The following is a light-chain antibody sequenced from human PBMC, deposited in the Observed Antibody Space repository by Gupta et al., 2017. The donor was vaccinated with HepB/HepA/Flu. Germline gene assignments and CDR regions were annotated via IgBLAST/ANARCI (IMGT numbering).Light chain of an antibody. Sequence: QSVLTRPPSGSGAPGQRVTISCTGSNSNIGAGYDVHWYKHLPGTAPKLLIYANDNRPSGVPDRFSGSKSGTSASLAITGLQAEDEADYYCQSYDSSLSGSWVFGGGTRLTVL. V-gene: IGLV1-40*01. J-gene: IGLJ3*02. CDR1: NSNIGAGYD. CDR3: QSYDSSLSGSWV. CDR2: AND.